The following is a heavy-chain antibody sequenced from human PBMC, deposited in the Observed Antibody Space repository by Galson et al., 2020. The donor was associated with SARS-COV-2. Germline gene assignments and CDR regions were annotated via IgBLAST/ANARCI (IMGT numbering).Heavy chain of an antibody. CDR3: ARTRGYCSSTSCYLPYWYFDL. J-gene: IGHJ2*01. D-gene: IGHD2-2*01. Sequence: GGSLRLSCAASGFTFSSYAMHWVRQAPGKGLEYVSAISSNGGSTYYANSVKGRFTISRDNSKNTLYLQMGSLRAEDMAVYYCARTRGYCSSTSCYLPYWYFDLWGRGTLVTVSS. CDR1: GFTFSSYA. CDR2: ISSNGGST. V-gene: IGHV3-64*01.